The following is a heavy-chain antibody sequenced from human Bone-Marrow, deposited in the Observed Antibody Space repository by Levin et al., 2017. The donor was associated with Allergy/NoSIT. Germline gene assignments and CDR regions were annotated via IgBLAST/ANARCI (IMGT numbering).Heavy chain of an antibody. CDR2: INSDGSST. V-gene: IGHV3-74*01. J-gene: IGHJ6*02. CDR1: GFTFSSYW. Sequence: GESLKISCAASGFTFSSYWMHWVRQAPGKGLVWVSRINSDGSSTSYADSVKGRFTISRDNAKNTLYLQMNSLRAEGTAVYYCARVTAETRSHYYYYYYGMDVWGQGTTVTVSS. CDR3: ARVTAETRSHYYYYYYGMDV.